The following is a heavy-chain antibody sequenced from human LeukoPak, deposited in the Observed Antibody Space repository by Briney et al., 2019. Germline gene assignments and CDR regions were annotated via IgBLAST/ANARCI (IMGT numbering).Heavy chain of an antibody. Sequence: ASVKVSCKASGYTFTGYYMHWVRQAPGQGLEWMGWINPNSGGTNYAQKFQGRVTMTRDTSISTAYMELSRLRSDDTAVYYCARVAGADILTGYYYYYYYMDVWGKGTTVTISS. CDR2: INPNSGGT. CDR1: GYTFTGYY. D-gene: IGHD3-9*01. J-gene: IGHJ6*03. CDR3: ARVAGADILTGYYYYYYYMDV. V-gene: IGHV1-2*02.